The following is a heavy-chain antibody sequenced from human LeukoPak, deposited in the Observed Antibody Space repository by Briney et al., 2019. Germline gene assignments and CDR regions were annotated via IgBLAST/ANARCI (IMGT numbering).Heavy chain of an antibody. CDR1: GGTFSSYT. J-gene: IGHJ6*03. CDR2: IIPILGIA. V-gene: IGHV1-69*04. CDR3: ARDSMTTAGYYYYYYMDV. D-gene: IGHD4-11*01. Sequence: SVKVSCKASGGTFSSYTISWVRQAPGQGLEWMGRIIPILGIANYAQKFQGRVTITADKSTSTAYMELSSLRSEDTAVYYCARDSMTTAGYYYYYYMDVWGRGTTVTVSS.